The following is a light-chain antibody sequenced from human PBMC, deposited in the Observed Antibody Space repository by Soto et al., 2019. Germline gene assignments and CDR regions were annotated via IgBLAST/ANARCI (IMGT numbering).Light chain of an antibody. CDR2: KAF. V-gene: IGKV1-5*03. CDR1: QSISSW. Sequence: DIQMTQSPSTLSASVGDRVTITCRASQSISSWLAWYQQKPGKAPKLLIYKAFSLESGVPSRFSGSGSGTEFTLTISGPQPDDCATYYCQQYNSDSLGYTFGQGTKLEIQ. CDR3: QQYNSDSLGYT. J-gene: IGKJ2*01.